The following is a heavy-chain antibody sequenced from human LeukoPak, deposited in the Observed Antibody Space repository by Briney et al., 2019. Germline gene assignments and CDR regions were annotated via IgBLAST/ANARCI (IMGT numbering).Heavy chain of an antibody. CDR2: ISSSSSYI. D-gene: IGHD6-13*01. J-gene: IGHJ4*02. V-gene: IGHV3-21*01. CDR1: GFPFSSYS. Sequence: GGPLRLSCAPSGFPFSSYSMNGVREAPGKGGEGVSSISSSSSYIYYADSVKGRFTISRDNAKNSLYLQMNSLRAEDTAVYYCAREEDSSSWIRAFDYWGQGTLVTASS. CDR3: AREEDSSSWIRAFDY.